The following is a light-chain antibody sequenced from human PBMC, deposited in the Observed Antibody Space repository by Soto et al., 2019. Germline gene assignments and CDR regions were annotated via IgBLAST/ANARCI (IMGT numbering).Light chain of an antibody. CDR2: GAS. CDR1: QSVGSN. Sequence: VLTQSPATLSVSPGERATLSCRASQSVGSNLAWYQQKPGQAPRLLIYGASTRATGIPARFSGSGSGTEFTLTINSLEPEDFAVYYCQQRNVWPPITFGQGTRLEI. CDR3: QQRNVWPPIT. J-gene: IGKJ5*01. V-gene: IGKV3-15*01.